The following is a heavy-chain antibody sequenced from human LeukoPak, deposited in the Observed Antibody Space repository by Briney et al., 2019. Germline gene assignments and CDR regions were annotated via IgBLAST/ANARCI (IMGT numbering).Heavy chain of an antibody. D-gene: IGHD3-22*01. CDR2: ISSSSSYI. J-gene: IGHJ4*02. CDR1: GFIFSGYS. V-gene: IGHV3-21*01. Sequence: GGSLRLSCAASGFIFSGYSMNWVRQAPGKGLEWVSFISSSSSYIYYADSVKGRFTISRDNAKNSLHLQMNSLRAEDTAVYYCARGNDYYDSSGYYYWGQGTLVTVSS. CDR3: ARGNDYYDSSGYYY.